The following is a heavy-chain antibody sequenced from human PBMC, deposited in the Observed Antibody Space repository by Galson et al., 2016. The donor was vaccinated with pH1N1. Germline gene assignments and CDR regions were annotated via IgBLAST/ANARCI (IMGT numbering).Heavy chain of an antibody. J-gene: IGHJ4*02. D-gene: IGHD1-26*01. V-gene: IGHV3-7*01. CDR2: MNQDGSRK. CDR3: ATEDYYTSLY. CDR1: GFIFSDYW. Sequence: CAASGFIFSDYWMSWVRQAPGKGLEWVAKMNQDGSRKYYVDSMKGRCTISRDNAENSLSLQMNSLRVEDTALYYCATEDYYTSLYWGQGILVTVSS.